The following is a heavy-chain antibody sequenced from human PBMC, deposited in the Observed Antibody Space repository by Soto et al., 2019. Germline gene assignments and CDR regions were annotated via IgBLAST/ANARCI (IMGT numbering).Heavy chain of an antibody. CDR1: GFTFSTYT. J-gene: IGHJ4*02. CDR3: AREDGVVGSSSAFDH. Sequence: GGSLRPSCVFSGFTFSTYTMNWVRQAPGKGLEWVSSINGRSNYVYYADSVKGRFTISRDNAKNSLYLQMNRLRAEDTAIYYCAREDGVVGSSSAFDHWGLGTLVTVSS. D-gene: IGHD1-26*01. V-gene: IGHV3-21*01. CDR2: INGRSNYV.